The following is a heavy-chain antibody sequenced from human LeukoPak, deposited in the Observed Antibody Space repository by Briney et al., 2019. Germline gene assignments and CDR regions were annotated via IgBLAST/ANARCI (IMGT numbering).Heavy chain of an antibody. V-gene: IGHV3-15*07. CDR2: IKSNTDGGTT. CDR3: TTDGILTGYPYYFDY. D-gene: IGHD3-9*01. Sequence: GGSLRLSCAASGFTFSNAWMNWVRQAPGKGLEWVGRIKSNTDGGTTDYAAPVKGRFTISRDDSKNTLYLQMNSLKTEDTAVYYCTTDGILTGYPYYFDYWGQGTLVTVSS. J-gene: IGHJ4*02. CDR1: GFTFSNAW.